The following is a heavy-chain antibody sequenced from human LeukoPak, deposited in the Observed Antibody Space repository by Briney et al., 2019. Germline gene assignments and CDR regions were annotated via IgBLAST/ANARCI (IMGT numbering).Heavy chain of an antibody. CDR1: VFTFSTYR. V-gene: IGHV3-74*01. Sequence: GGSLRLSCAASVFTFSTYRMHWVRQGPGKGFVWVSRINSDGSSINYADSVKGRFTISRDNAKSTLYLQMNSLRAEDTAVYYCAREMSVTIFGVVRYYGMDVWGQGTTVTVSS. CDR2: INSDGSSI. J-gene: IGHJ6*02. CDR3: AREMSVTIFGVVRYYGMDV. D-gene: IGHD3-3*01.